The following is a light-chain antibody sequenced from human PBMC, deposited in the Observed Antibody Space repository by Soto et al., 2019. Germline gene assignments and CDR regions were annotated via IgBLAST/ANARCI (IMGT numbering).Light chain of an antibody. J-gene: IGLJ2*01. CDR3: SSYTSSNSFL. CDR2: EVS. Sequence: QSVLTQPASVSGSVGQSITISCTGSSSDIGDYGYVSWYQQHPGKAPKLMIFEVSNRPSGVSNRFSGSKSGNTASLTISGLQAEDEADYYCSSYTSSNSFLFGGETQLTVL. CDR1: SSDIGDYGY. V-gene: IGLV2-14*01.